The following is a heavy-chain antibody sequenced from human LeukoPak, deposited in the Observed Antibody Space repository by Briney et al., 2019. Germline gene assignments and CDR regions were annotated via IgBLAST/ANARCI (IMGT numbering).Heavy chain of an antibody. J-gene: IGHJ6*02. D-gene: IGHD3-9*01. CDR2: ISGSGGST. Sequence: PGGSLRLSCAASGFTFSSYAMSWVRQAPGKGLEWVSAISGSGGSTYYADSVKGRFTISRDNSKNTLYLQMNSLRAEDTAVYYCAKVQETYYDILTGSEYYYGMDVRGQGTTVTVSS. V-gene: IGHV3-23*01. CDR1: GFTFSSYA. CDR3: AKVQETYYDILTGSEYYYGMDV.